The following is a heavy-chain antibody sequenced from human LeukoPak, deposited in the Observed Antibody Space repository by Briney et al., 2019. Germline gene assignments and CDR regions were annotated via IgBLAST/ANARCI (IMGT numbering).Heavy chain of an antibody. CDR1: GASISSHY. J-gene: IGHJ4*02. V-gene: IGHV4-4*09. CDR2: IYINGDT. Sequence: SETLSLTCTVSGASISSHYWSWIRQAPGKGLECIGYIYINGDTNYNPSLKSRATLSLDTPKNQFSLRLTSVTAADTAVYYCARSARVFDSWGPGTLVTVSS. CDR3: ARSARVFDS. D-gene: IGHD3-10*01.